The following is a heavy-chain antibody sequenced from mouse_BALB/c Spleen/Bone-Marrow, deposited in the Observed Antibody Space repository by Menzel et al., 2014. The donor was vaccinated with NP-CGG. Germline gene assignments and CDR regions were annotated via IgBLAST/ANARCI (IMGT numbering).Heavy chain of an antibody. D-gene: IGHD1-2*01. Sequence: EVQLQQSGAELVKPGASVKLSCTASGFNIKETYIHWMKQRPEQGLEWIGRIDPANGYTIYDPKLQGTDPITADTTSKTAYLQLSSLTSEDTAVYYCALITAATFSYWYFYGWGAGTTVTVSS. J-gene: IGHJ1*01. CDR1: GFNIKETY. V-gene: IGHV14-3*02. CDR2: IDPANGYT. CDR3: ALITAATFSYWYFYG.